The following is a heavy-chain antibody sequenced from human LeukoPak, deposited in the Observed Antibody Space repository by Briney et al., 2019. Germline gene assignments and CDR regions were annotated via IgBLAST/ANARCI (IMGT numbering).Heavy chain of an antibody. D-gene: IGHD4-17*01. Sequence: ASVKVSCKSSGYTFTSYDINWVRQATGQGLEWMGWRNPNSGNTGYAQKFQGRVTMTRNTSISTAYMELSSLRSEAPAVYYCARGHRLRLYNYYMDVWGNGNTVTISS. CDR3: ARGHRLRLYNYYMDV. V-gene: IGHV1-8*01. J-gene: IGHJ6*03. CDR1: GYTFTSYD. CDR2: RNPNSGNT.